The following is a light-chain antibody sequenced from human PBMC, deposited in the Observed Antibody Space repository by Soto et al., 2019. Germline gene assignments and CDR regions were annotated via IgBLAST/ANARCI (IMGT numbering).Light chain of an antibody. CDR1: QSVSSSY. J-gene: IGKJ3*01. CDR2: GAS. V-gene: IGKV3-20*01. Sequence: ETVLTQSPGTLSLSPGERATLSCRASQSVSSSYLAWYQQKPGQAPMLLIYGASSRATGIPDRFSGSGSGTDFTLTISRLEPEDFAVYYCQQYGTSPFTFGPGTKVDIK. CDR3: QQYGTSPFT.